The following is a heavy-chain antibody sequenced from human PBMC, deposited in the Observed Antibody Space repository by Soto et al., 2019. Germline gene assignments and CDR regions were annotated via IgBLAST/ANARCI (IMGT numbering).Heavy chain of an antibody. J-gene: IGHJ4*02. CDR2: IKEDGSER. CDR3: VGGNGFDY. Sequence: GGSLRLSCAGSGFTFSTYWMTWVRQAPGKGLEWVANIKEDGSERYYVDSVKGRFTISRDNAKNSLYLQMNSLRAEDTAVYYCVGGNGFDYWGQGTLVNVSS. V-gene: IGHV3-7*01. CDR1: GFTFSTYW. D-gene: IGHD5-12*01.